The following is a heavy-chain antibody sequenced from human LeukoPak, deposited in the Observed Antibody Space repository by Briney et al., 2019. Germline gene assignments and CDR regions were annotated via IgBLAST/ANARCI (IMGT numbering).Heavy chain of an antibody. CDR1: GGSISSGGYS. Sequence: SQTLSLTCAVSGGSISSGGYSWSWIRQPPGKGLEWIGYIYHSGSTYYNPSLKSRVTISVDTSKNQFSLKLSSVTAADTAVYYCARGSPYYYDSSGYRSEYFQHWGQGTLVTVSS. V-gene: IGHV4-30-2*01. CDR3: ARGSPYYYDSSGYRSEYFQH. D-gene: IGHD3-22*01. J-gene: IGHJ1*01. CDR2: IYHSGST.